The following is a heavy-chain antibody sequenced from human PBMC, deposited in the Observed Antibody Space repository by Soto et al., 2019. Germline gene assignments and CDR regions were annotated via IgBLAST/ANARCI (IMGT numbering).Heavy chain of an antibody. CDR2: ISGSGGST. CDR3: AKGYLASLGMDV. Sequence: EVQLLESGGGLVQPGGSLRLSCAASGFSFSSYAMSWVRQAPGKGLEWVSAISGSGGSTYYADSVKGRFTISRDNSKNTLYLQMNSLRAEDTAVYYCAKGYLASLGMDVWGQGTTVTVSS. J-gene: IGHJ6*02. D-gene: IGHD1-26*01. V-gene: IGHV3-23*01. CDR1: GFSFSSYA.